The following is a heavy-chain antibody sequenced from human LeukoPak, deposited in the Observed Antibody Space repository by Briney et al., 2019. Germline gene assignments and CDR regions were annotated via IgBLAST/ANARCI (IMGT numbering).Heavy chain of an antibody. CDR2: MYSGGNT. V-gene: IGHV3-53*01. CDR3: ARQKKQTTAIDY. D-gene: IGHD4-17*01. CDR1: GITVSSNY. J-gene: IGHJ4*02. Sequence: GGSLRLSCAASGITVSSNYMSWVRQAPGKGLEWVSVMYSGGNTYYADSVKGRFTISRDKSKNTLYLQMNSLRAEDTAVYYCARQKKQTTAIDYWGQGTLVTVSS.